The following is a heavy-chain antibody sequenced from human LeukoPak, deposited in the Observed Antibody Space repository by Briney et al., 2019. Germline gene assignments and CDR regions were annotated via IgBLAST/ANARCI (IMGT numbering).Heavy chain of an antibody. Sequence: PGGSLRLSCAASGFTFSSYAMSGVRQAPGKGLEWVPAISGSGGSTYYADSVKGRFTISRDNSKNTLCLQMNSLRAEDTAVYYCAKGWGRYFDWLWAGLAFDIWGQGTMVTVSS. CDR2: ISGSGGST. CDR3: AKGWGRYFDWLWAGLAFDI. V-gene: IGHV3-23*01. J-gene: IGHJ3*02. D-gene: IGHD3-9*01. CDR1: GFTFSSYA.